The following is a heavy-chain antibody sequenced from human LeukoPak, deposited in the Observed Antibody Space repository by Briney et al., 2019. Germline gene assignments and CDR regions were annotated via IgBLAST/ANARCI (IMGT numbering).Heavy chain of an antibody. CDR1: GFTFSSYG. Sequence: GGSLRLSCAASGFTFSSYGMSWVRQAPGKGLEWVSAISGSGGSTYFADSVKGRFTISRDNSKNTLYLQMNSLRAEDTAVYYCAKDWGADGYNWGGSWGQGTLVTVSS. CDR2: ISGSGGST. CDR3: AKDWGADGYNWGGS. V-gene: IGHV3-23*01. D-gene: IGHD5-24*01. J-gene: IGHJ5*02.